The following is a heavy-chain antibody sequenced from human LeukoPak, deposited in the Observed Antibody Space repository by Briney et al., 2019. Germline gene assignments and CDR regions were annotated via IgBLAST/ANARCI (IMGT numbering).Heavy chain of an antibody. Sequence: GGSLRLSCAASGFTFTSFAMSWVRQAPGKGLEWVSTISATGHSTYYADSVKGRFTFSRDNTMNTLYLQMYSLRAEDTAVYYCAREQNRIAAAGLFDYWGQGTLVTVSS. J-gene: IGHJ4*02. D-gene: IGHD6-13*01. CDR2: ISATGHST. CDR1: GFTFTSFA. CDR3: AREQNRIAAAGLFDY. V-gene: IGHV3-23*01.